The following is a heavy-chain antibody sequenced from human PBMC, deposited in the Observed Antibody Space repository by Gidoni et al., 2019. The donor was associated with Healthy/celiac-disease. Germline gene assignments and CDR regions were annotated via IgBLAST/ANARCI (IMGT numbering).Heavy chain of an antibody. CDR2: IKQDGSEK. D-gene: IGHD3-10*01. CDR1: GFTFSSYW. Sequence: EVQLVESGGGLVQPGGSLRLSCAASGFTFSSYWMSWVRQAPGKGLEWVANIKQDGSEKYYVDSVKGRFTISRDNAKNSLYLQMNSLRAEDTAVYYCARGMAYYYGSGSCFDYWGQGTLVTVSS. J-gene: IGHJ4*02. V-gene: IGHV3-7*01. CDR3: ARGMAYYYGSGSCFDY.